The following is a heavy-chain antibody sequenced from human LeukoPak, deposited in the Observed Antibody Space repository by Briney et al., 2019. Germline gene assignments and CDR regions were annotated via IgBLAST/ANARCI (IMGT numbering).Heavy chain of an antibody. V-gene: IGHV4-59*08. CDR2: IHYTGTT. D-gene: IGHD1-26*01. CDR1: GGSINNHY. J-gene: IGHJ3*02. CDR3: ATNRAGTYDRPFDI. Sequence: SESLSLTCIVSGGSINNHYWTWIRQTPGKGLEWIGDIHYTGTTKYNPSLKSRVTISIDTSKNQFSLELSSVTATGTAVYFCATNRAGTYDRPFDIWGQGTMVTVSS.